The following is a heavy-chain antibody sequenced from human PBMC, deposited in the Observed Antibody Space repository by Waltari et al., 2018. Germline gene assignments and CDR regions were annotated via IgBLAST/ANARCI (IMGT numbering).Heavy chain of an antibody. V-gene: IGHV4-4*02. J-gene: IGHJ4*02. D-gene: IGHD4-4*01. CDR1: GGSISSTKW. CDR3: ASGYYSNSGY. Sequence: QVQLQESGPGLVNPSGTLSLTCAVSGGSISSTKWWSWVRQPPGKGLDWIGAIYHTGITNYNPSLNSRVTISLDKSKNLFSLKLTSVTDADTAVYYCASGYYSNSGYWGQGTLVTVSS. CDR2: IYHTGIT.